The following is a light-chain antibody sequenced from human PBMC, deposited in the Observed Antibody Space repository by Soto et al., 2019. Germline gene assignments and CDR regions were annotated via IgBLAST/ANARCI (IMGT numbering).Light chain of an antibody. CDR1: QTVSSSF. CDR3: QQYGSSPPT. V-gene: IGKV3-20*01. J-gene: IGKJ1*01. Sequence: EIVLTQSPGTLSLSPGERATLSCRASQTVSSSFLAWYQQTPGQAPRLLISSVSKRATGIPDRFSGSGSGTDFTLTISRLEPEDFAVYYCQQYGSSPPTFGQGTKVDIK. CDR2: SVS.